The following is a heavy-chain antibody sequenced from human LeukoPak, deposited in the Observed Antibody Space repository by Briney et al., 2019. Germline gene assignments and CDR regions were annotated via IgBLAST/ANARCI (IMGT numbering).Heavy chain of an antibody. D-gene: IGHD6-19*01. Sequence: SVKVSCKASGGTFSSYAISWVRQAPGQGLEWMGRIIPIFGTANYAQKFQGRVTITTDESTSTAYMELSSLRPEDTAVYYCARDVGIAVAGYYFDYWGQGTLVTVSS. J-gene: IGHJ4*02. CDR2: IIPIFGTA. CDR3: ARDVGIAVAGYYFDY. CDR1: GGTFSSYA. V-gene: IGHV1-69*05.